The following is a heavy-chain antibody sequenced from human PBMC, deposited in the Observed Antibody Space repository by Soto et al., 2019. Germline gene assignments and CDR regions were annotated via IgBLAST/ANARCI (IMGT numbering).Heavy chain of an antibody. CDR3: ARVADDYIGVWYFDL. CDR2: IFSNDEK. J-gene: IGHJ2*01. CDR1: GFSLSNARMG. D-gene: IGHD4-4*01. Sequence: QVTLKESGPVLVKPTETLTLTCTVYGFSLSNARMGVSWIRQPPGKALEWLAHIFSNDEKSYSTSLKSRLTISKDTSKSQVVLTMTNMDPVDTATYYCARVADDYIGVWYFDLWGRGTLVTVSS. V-gene: IGHV2-26*01.